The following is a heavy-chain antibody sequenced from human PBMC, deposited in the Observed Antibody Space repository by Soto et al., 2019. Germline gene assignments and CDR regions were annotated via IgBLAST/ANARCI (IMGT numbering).Heavy chain of an antibody. J-gene: IGHJ5*02. Sequence: QVQLVQSGAEEKKPGASVKVSCKASGYTFTSYAMNWVRQAPGQRLEWMGWINAGNGNTKYSQKFQGRVTITRDTSASTDYMELSSLRSEDTAVYYCARDPGYRYGNTWGQGTLVTVSS. D-gene: IGHD5-18*01. CDR1: GYTFTSYA. CDR2: INAGNGNT. V-gene: IGHV1-3*05. CDR3: ARDPGYRYGNT.